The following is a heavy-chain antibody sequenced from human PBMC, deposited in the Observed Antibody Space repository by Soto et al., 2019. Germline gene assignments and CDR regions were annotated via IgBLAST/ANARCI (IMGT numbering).Heavy chain of an antibody. CDR1: GFTFSSYG. CDR2: IWYDGSHK. J-gene: IGHJ4*02. D-gene: IGHD2-2*01. CDR3: ARDGDYCGSTSCYYFDS. V-gene: IGHV3-33*01. Sequence: VQLVESGGGVVQPGRSLRLSCAASGFTFSSYGMHWVRQAPGKGLEWVAIIWYDGSHKYYADSVKGRFTISRDNSKNTLYLQMNSLRAEDTAVYYCARDGDYCGSTSCYYFDSWGQGTLVTVSS.